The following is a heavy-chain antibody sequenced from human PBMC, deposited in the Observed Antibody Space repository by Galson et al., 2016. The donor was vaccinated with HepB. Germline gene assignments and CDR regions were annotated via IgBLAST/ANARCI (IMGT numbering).Heavy chain of an antibody. CDR3: ARNMYGAATNYIGDVFDI. CDR1: GLTVSGDY. J-gene: IGHJ3*02. Sequence: SLRLSCAVSGLTVSGDYMSWVRRAPGKGLEWVSVLYRDGSTYYADSVEGRFTISRDNSRNTLYLQMNSLRAEDTAMYYCARNMYGAATNYIGDVFDIWGQGTMVTVSS. V-gene: IGHV3-53*01. CDR2: LYRDGST. D-gene: IGHD3-10*01.